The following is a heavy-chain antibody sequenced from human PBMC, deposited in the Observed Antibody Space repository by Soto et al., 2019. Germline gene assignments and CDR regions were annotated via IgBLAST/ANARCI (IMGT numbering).Heavy chain of an antibody. Sequence: EVQLVESGGGLVKPGGSLRLSCAASGFTFSNAWMNWVRQAPGKGLEWVGRIKSKTDGGTTDYAAPVKGRFTISRDDSKNTLYLQMNSLKTEDTAVYYCTPVTTVTPLGFDPWGQGTLVTVSS. CDR1: GFTFSNAW. D-gene: IGHD4-17*01. V-gene: IGHV3-15*07. CDR2: IKSKTDGGTT. J-gene: IGHJ5*02. CDR3: TPVTTVTPLGFDP.